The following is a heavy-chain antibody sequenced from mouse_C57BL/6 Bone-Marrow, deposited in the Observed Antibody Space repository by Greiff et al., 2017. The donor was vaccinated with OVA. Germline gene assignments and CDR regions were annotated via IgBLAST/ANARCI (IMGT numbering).Heavy chain of an antibody. CDR3: ARESSGLAYYAMDY. V-gene: IGHV1-55*01. Sequence: QVQLQQSGAELVKPGASVKMSCKASGYTFTSYWITWVKQRPGQGLEWIGDIYPGSGSTNYNEKFKSKATLTVDTSSSTAYMQLSSLTSEDSAVYYCARESSGLAYYAMDYWGQGTSVTVSS. CDR1: GYTFTSYW. CDR2: IYPGSGST. D-gene: IGHD3-2*02. J-gene: IGHJ4*01.